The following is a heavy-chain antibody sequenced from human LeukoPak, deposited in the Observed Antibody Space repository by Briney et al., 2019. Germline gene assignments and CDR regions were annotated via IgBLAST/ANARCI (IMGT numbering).Heavy chain of an antibody. CDR1: GFTFSSYA. CDR2: ISGSGGST. V-gene: IGHV3-23*01. J-gene: IGHJ5*02. Sequence: GGSLRFSCAAPGFTFSSYAMSWVRQAPGKGLEWVSTISGSGGSTYYADSVKGRFTISRDNSKNTLYLQMNSLRAEDTAVYYCAKSEAADWFDPWGQGTLVTVSS. D-gene: IGHD6-13*01. CDR3: AKSEAADWFDP.